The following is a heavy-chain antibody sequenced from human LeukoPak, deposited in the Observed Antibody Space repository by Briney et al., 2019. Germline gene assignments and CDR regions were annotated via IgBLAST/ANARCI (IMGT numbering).Heavy chain of an antibody. CDR3: AREVGYYDSSGYYGFWFDP. CDR2: IYYSGST. Sequence: SETLSLTCTVSGGSISSGDYYWSWIRQPPGRGLEWIGYIYYSGSTYYNPSLKSRVTISVDTSKTQFSLKLSSVTAADTAVYYCAREVGYYDSSGYYGFWFDPWGQGTLVTVSS. V-gene: IGHV4-30-4*01. CDR1: GGSISSGDYY. J-gene: IGHJ5*02. D-gene: IGHD3-22*01.